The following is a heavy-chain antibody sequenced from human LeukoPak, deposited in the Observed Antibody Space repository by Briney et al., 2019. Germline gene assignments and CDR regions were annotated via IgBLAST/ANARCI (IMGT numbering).Heavy chain of an antibody. CDR1: GFPFSSYP. Sequence: PGGSLRLSCAGSGFPFSSYPISWVRQPPGKGLEWVSAITASGDSTYSADSVKGRFTISRDNSRNTLYLQMNSLRAEDTAVYYCAKGIPYYDFWSGHDAFDIWGQGTMVTVSS. CDR3: AKGIPYYDFWSGHDAFDI. D-gene: IGHD3-3*01. V-gene: IGHV3-23*01. CDR2: ITASGDST. J-gene: IGHJ3*02.